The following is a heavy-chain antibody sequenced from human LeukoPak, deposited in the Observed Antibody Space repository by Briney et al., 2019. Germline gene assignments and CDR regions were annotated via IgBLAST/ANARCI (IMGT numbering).Heavy chain of an antibody. CDR1: GFTFSSYA. CDR3: AKVRTYFYHGLDV. Sequence: GGSLRLSCAASGFTFSSYAMSWVRQAPGKGLEWVSGISGTTSGTYYADSVKGRFTISRDNSKNTLFLQVNSLRAEDTAVYYCAKVRTYFYHGLDVWGQGTTVTVSS. CDR2: ISGTTSGT. D-gene: IGHD1-14*01. V-gene: IGHV3-23*01. J-gene: IGHJ6*02.